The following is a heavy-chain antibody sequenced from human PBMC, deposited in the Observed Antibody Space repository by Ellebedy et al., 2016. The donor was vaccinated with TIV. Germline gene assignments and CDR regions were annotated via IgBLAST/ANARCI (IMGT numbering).Heavy chain of an antibody. D-gene: IGHD5-18*01. V-gene: IGHV3-21*01. CDR2: ISSSSSYI. J-gene: IGHJ4*02. Sequence: GESLKISCAASGFTFSSYSMNWVRQAPGKGLDWVSSISSSSSYIYYADSVKGRFTISRDNAKNSLYLQMNSLRAEDTAVYYCARERGYSYGYSDYWGQGTLVTVSS. CDR1: GFTFSSYS. CDR3: ARERGYSYGYSDY.